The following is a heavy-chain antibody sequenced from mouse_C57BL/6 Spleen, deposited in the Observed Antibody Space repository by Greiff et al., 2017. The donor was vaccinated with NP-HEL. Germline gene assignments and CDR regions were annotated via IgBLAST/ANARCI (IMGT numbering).Heavy chain of an antibody. CDR3: ARPLGPYFDY. D-gene: IGHD4-1*01. V-gene: IGHV1-22*01. Sequence: EVQLVESGPELVKPGASVKMSCKASGYTFTDYNMHWVKQSHGKSLEWIGYINPNNGGTSYNQKFKGKATLTVNKSSSTAYMELRSLTSEDSAVYYCARPLGPYFDYWGQGTTLTVSS. CDR2: INPNNGGT. CDR1: GYTFTDYN. J-gene: IGHJ2*01.